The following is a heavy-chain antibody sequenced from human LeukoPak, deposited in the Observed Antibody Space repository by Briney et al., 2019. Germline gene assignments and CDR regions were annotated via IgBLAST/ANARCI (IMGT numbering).Heavy chain of an antibody. CDR2: ISSSSYI. Sequence: GGSLRLSCAASGFTFSSYSMNWVRQAPGKGLEWVSSISSSSYIYYADSVKGRFTISRDNAKNSLYLQMNSLRAEDTAVYYCAKDLHVFTMIVVGLFDYWGQGTLVTVSS. D-gene: IGHD3-22*01. CDR1: GFTFSSYS. V-gene: IGHV3-21*04. CDR3: AKDLHVFTMIVVGLFDY. J-gene: IGHJ4*02.